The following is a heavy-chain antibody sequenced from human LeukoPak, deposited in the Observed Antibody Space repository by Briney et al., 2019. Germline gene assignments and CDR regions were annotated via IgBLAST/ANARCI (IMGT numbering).Heavy chain of an antibody. Sequence: SQTLSLTCTVSAGSISSGGYYWSWIRQPPGKGLEWIGCIYYSGSTYYNPSLKSRVTISVDTSKNQFSLKLSSVTAADTAVYYCAGATTTASIIDYWGQGTLVTVSS. D-gene: IGHD5-12*01. J-gene: IGHJ4*02. CDR3: AGATTTASIIDY. CDR2: IYYSGST. V-gene: IGHV4-31*03. CDR1: AGSISSGGYY.